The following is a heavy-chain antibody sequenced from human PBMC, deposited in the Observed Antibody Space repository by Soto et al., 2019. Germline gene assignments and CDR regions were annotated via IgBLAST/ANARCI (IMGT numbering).Heavy chain of an antibody. V-gene: IGHV4-34*01. CDR2: INHSGST. J-gene: IGHJ6*02. CDR1: DWSFSGYD. CDR3: ARAGCSGGSCYNYYYYYGMDV. Sequence: SETLSLTCAVYDWSFSGYDWSWIRPPPGKGLEWIGEINHSGSTNYNPSLKSRVTISVDTSKNQFSLKLSSVTAADTAVYYCARAGCSGGSCYNYYYYYGMDVWGQGTTVTVSS. D-gene: IGHD2-15*01.